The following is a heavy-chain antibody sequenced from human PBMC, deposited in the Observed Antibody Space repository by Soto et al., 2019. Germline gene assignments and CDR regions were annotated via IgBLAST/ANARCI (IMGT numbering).Heavy chain of an antibody. CDR3: ARDLRRAVAGTEKGYGMDV. V-gene: IGHV6-1*01. CDR1: GDSVSSNSAA. CDR2: TYYRSKWYN. J-gene: IGHJ6*02. D-gene: IGHD6-19*01. Sequence: PSQTLSLTCAISGDSVSSNSAAWNWIRQSPSRGLEWLGRTYYRSKWYNDYAVSVKSRITINPDTSKNQFSLQLNSVTPEDTAVYYCARDLRRAVAGTEKGYGMDVWGQGTTVTVSS.